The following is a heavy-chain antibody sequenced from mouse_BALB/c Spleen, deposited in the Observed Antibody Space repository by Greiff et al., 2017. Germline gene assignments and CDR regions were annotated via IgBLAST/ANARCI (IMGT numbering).Heavy chain of an antibody. CDR3: ARGGTVAYYYAMDY. V-gene: IGHV5-6-5*01. D-gene: IGHD1-1*01. Sequence: EVMLVESGGGLVKPGGSLKLSCAASGFTFSSYAMSWVRQTPEKRLEWVASISSGGSTYYPDSVKGRFTISRDNARNILYLQMSSLRSEDTAMYYCARGGTVAYYYAMDYWGQGTSVTVSS. CDR2: ISSGGST. J-gene: IGHJ4*01. CDR1: GFTFSSYA.